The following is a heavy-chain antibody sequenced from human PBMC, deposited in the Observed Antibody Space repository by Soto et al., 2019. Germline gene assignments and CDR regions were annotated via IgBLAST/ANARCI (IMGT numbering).Heavy chain of an antibody. Sequence: GESLNISCEFSGYMFTAYWISGVRQIPGWCLEYMGLIYPGDSDVRYGPSFQGQVTISVDKYINTAYLHWSSLKTSDTDMYFCARRVGEPPVNDYWYLDLWGRGTMVTVSS. CDR3: ARRVGEPPVNDYWYLDL. CDR1: GYMFTAYW. V-gene: IGHV5-51*01. J-gene: IGHJ2*01. D-gene: IGHD2-21*01. CDR2: IYPGDSDV.